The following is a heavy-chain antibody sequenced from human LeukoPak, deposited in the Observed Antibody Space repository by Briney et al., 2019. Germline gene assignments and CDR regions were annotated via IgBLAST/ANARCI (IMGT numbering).Heavy chain of an antibody. Sequence: GGSLRLSCAASGFTFNNYAVSWVRQAPGKVLEWVSAITGSGGDTYHADSVKGRFTISRDNSKNTLYLQMNSLRAEDTAVYYCAKGSRDSRPYYFDFWGQGTMVTVSS. V-gene: IGHV3-23*01. CDR3: AKGSRDSRPYYFDF. CDR1: GFTFNNYA. CDR2: ITGSGGDT. J-gene: IGHJ4*02. D-gene: IGHD3-10*01.